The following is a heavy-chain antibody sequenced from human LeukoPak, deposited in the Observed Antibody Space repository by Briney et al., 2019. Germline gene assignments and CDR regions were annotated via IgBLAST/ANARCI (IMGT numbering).Heavy chain of an antibody. CDR3: ATGNSLGYCKGGRCFNY. Sequence: GASVKVSCKVSGDTLSELPMHWGRQAPGKGLEWMGGFDPEKSETIYPQKLRGRVSMTEETSTGTASMELSSLTSEDTAVYFCATGNSLGYCKGGRCFNYWGQGTQVIVSS. D-gene: IGHD2-15*01. J-gene: IGHJ4*02. CDR1: GDTLSELP. V-gene: IGHV1-24*01. CDR2: FDPEKSET.